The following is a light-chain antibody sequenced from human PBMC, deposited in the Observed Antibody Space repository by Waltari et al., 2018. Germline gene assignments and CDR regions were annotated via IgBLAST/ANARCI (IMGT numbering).Light chain of an antibody. J-gene: IGLJ3*02. CDR2: KDN. CDR1: NLWRKY. CDR3: QAWDTTAVV. Sequence: SYELTQPPSVSLSPGQTASITCPGDNLWRKYVSGYQQKPGQSPVLVIYKDNKRPSGIPERFSASKSGNTATLTISGNPAMDEADYYCQAWDTTAVVFGGGTKLTVL. V-gene: IGLV3-1*01.